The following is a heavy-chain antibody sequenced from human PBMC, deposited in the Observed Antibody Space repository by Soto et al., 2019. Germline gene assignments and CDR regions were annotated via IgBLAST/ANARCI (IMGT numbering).Heavy chain of an antibody. CDR1: GFTFSSYA. Sequence: EVQLLESGGGLVQPGGSLRLSCAASGFTFSSYAMSWVRQAPGKGLEWVSAISGSGGSTYYADSVKGRFTISRDNSKNTLYLQMNSLRAEDTAVYYCARTTTGTTSWDDAFDIWGQGTMVTVSS. CDR2: ISGSGGST. CDR3: ARTTTGTTSWDDAFDI. D-gene: IGHD1-1*01. J-gene: IGHJ3*02. V-gene: IGHV3-23*01.